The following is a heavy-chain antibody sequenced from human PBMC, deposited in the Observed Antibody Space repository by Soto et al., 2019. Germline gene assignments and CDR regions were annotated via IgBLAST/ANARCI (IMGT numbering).Heavy chain of an antibody. J-gene: IGHJ4*02. D-gene: IGHD3-22*01. CDR3: ARDRYYDSSGYYFSGY. CDR2: ISYDGSNK. CDR1: GFTFSGYA. V-gene: IGHV3-30-3*01. Sequence: GGSLRLSCAASGFTFSGYAMHWVGQAPGKGLEWVAVISYDGSNKYYADSVKGRFTISRDNSKNTLYLQMNSLRAEDTTVYYCARDRYYDSSGYYFSGYWGQGTLVTVSS.